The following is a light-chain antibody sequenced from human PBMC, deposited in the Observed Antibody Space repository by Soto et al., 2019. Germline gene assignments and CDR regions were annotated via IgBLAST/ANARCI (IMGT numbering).Light chain of an antibody. CDR1: QSISSY. V-gene: IGKV1-39*01. CDR2: AAS. J-gene: IGKJ1*01. Sequence: IQMTQSPSSLSPSVGYRVTIAYRASQSISSYLNWYPQKPGKAPRLLIYAASSLQSGVPSRFSGSGSGTDFTLIISRLEPEDFAVYYCQHYGTSSWTFGQGTKV. CDR3: QHYGTSSWT.